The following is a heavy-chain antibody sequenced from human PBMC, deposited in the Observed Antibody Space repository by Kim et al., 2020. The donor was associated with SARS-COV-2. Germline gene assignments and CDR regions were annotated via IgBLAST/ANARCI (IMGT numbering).Heavy chain of an antibody. D-gene: IGHD1-26*01. CDR2: IYYSGST. CDR3: ARADIGTSYGRVTFDY. V-gene: IGHV4-59*13. J-gene: IGHJ4*02. Sequence: SETLSLTCTVSGGSLSPYVWSWIRQPPGKGLEWIGYIYYSGSTDYNPSLKSRVTMSVDTSKNQFSLRLSSVTAADTAVYYCARADIGTSYGRVTFDYWGQGSLVTVSS. CDR1: GGSLSPYV.